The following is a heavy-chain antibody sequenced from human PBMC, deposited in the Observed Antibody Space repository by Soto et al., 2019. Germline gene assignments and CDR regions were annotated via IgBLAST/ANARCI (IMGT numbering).Heavy chain of an antibody. J-gene: IGHJ6*03. Sequence: SETLSLTCAVYGGSFSGYYWSWIRQPPGKGLEWIGEINHSGSTNYNPSLKSRVTISVDTSKNQFSLKLSSVTAADTAVYYCARVVIGPYGSSSRRYYYYYMDVWGKGTTVTVSS. D-gene: IGHD6-6*01. V-gene: IGHV4-34*01. CDR1: GGSFSGYY. CDR3: ARVVIGPYGSSSRRYYYYYMDV. CDR2: INHSGST.